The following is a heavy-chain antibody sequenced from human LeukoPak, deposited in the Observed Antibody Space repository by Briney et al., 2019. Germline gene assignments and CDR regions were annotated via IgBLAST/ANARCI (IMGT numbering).Heavy chain of an antibody. J-gene: IGHJ4*02. V-gene: IGHV3-30-3*01. CDR1: GFTFNIYP. CDR2: ISDDGSNK. CDR3: ARDADIAAAVDY. D-gene: IGHD6-13*01. Sequence: PGGSLRLSCAASGFTFNIYPMHWVRQAPGKGLEWVALISDDGSNKYYADSVKGRFTISRDNSKNTLYLQMNSLRAEDTAVYYCARDADIAAAVDYWGQGTLVTVSS.